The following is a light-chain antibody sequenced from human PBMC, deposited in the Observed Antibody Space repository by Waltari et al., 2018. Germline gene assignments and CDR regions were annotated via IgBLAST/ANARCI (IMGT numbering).Light chain of an antibody. CDR1: QSISNW. V-gene: IGKV1-5*03. CDR3: QQYNSYSLLT. Sequence: DIQMTQSPSTLSASVGDRVTIPCRASQSISNWVAWYQQKPGKAPKLLIYKASTLESGVPERFSGSGSGTKFTLTISSLQTDYFATYYCQQYNSYSLLTFGGGTKVEIK. CDR2: KAS. J-gene: IGKJ4*01.